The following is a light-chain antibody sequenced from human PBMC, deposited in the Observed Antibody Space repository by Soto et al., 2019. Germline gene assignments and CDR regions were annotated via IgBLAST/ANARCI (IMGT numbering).Light chain of an antibody. J-gene: IGLJ2*01. Sequence: QSALTQPASVSGSPGQSITISCTGSSGDVGGHNFVSWYQQHPGKAPKVMIYEVTYRPSGVSSRFSGSKSGNTASLTISGLQAEDEADYYCGTWDSSLSAGVFGGGTKLTVL. CDR2: EVT. CDR3: GTWDSSLSAGV. V-gene: IGLV2-14*01. CDR1: SGDVGGHNF.